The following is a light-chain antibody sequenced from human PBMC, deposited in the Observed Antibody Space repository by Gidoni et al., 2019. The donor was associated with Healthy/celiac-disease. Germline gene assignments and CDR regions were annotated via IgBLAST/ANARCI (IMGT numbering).Light chain of an antibody. V-gene: IGKV3-20*01. CDR2: GAS. J-gene: IGKJ1*01. Sequence: EIVLTQSPGTLSLSPGERATLSCRASQSVSSSYLAWYQQKPGQAPRLLIYGASSRATGIPDRFSGSVSGTDFTLTIRRLEPEDFAVYYCQQYGSSPRTFXXXTKVEIK. CDR1: QSVSSSY. CDR3: QQYGSSPRT.